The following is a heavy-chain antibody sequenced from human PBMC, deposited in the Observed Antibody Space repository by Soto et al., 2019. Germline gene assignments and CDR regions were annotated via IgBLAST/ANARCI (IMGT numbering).Heavy chain of an antibody. CDR3: ARGTHGDRLYYYYYYMDV. CDR1: GGSFSGYY. CDR2: INHSGST. Sequence: SETLSLTCAVYGGSFSGYYWIWIRQPPGKGLEWIGEINHSGSTNYNPSLKSRVTISVDTSKNQFSLKLSSVTAADTAVYYCARGTHGDRLYYYYYYMDVWGKGTTVTVSS. D-gene: IGHD4-17*01. J-gene: IGHJ6*03. V-gene: IGHV4-34*01.